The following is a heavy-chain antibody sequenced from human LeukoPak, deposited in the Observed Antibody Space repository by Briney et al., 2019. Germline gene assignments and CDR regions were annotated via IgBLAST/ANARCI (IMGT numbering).Heavy chain of an antibody. D-gene: IGHD3-22*01. CDR1: GFTFDDYA. CDR3: AKDSSGYYFDY. J-gene: IGHJ4*02. V-gene: IGHV3-9*01. CDR2: ISWNSGSI. Sequence: PGGSLRLSCAASGFTFDDYAMHWVRQAPGKGLEWVSGISWNSGSIGYADSVKGRFTTSRDNAKNSLYLQMNSLRAEDTALYYCAKDSSGYYFDYWGQGTLVTVSS.